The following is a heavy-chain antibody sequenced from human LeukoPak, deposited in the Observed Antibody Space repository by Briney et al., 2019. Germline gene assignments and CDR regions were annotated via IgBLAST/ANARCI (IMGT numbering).Heavy chain of an antibody. CDR2: IYSGGST. CDR3: ARAETYDYVWGTEI. D-gene: IGHD3-16*01. J-gene: IGHJ4*02. CDR1: GFTVSSNY. Sequence: GGSLRLSCAASGFTVSSNYMSWVRQAPGKGLEWVSVIYSGGSTYYADSVKGRFTISRDNSKNTLYLQMNSLRAEDTAVYYCARAETYDYVWGTEIWGQGTLVTVSS. V-gene: IGHV3-53*01.